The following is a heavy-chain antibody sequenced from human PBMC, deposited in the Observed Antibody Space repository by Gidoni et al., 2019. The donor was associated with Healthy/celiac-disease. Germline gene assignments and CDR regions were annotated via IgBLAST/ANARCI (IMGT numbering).Heavy chain of an antibody. V-gene: IGHV4-34*01. J-gene: IGHJ4*02. CDR3: AGRRVSYYYDSSGYSRKKYYFDY. D-gene: IGHD3-22*01. CDR1: GGSFSGYY. CDR2: INHSGST. Sequence: QVQLQQWGAGLLKPSETLSLTCAVYGGSFSGYYWSWIRQPPGKGLEWIGEINHSGSTNYNPSLKSRVTISVDTSKNQFSLKLSSVTAADTAVYYCAGRRVSYYYDSSGYSRKKYYFDYWGQGTLVTVSS.